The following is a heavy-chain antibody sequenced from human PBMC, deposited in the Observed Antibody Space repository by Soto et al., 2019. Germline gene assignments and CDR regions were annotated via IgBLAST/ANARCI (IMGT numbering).Heavy chain of an antibody. CDR2: INSDGSST. CDR3: AKGTYGDSPYWYFDL. Sequence: EVQLVESGGGLVQPGGSLRLSCAASGFTFSSYWMHWVRQAPGKGLVWVSRINSDGSSTSYADSVKGRFTISRDNAKNTLYLQMNSLRAEDTAVYYCAKGTYGDSPYWYFDLWGRGTLVTVSS. V-gene: IGHV3-74*01. J-gene: IGHJ2*01. CDR1: GFTFSSYW. D-gene: IGHD4-17*01.